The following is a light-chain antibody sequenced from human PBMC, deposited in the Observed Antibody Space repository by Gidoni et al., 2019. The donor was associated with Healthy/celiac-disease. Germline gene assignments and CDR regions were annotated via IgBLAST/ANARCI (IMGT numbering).Light chain of an antibody. J-gene: IGLJ3*02. Sequence: SGSPGQSITISCTGSSSDFGSYNRVSWYQQTPGTAPKLMISEVSNRPSGVSNRFSGSKSGNTASLTISGLQAEDEADYYCSSFTSSSTWVFGGGTKLTVL. CDR2: EVS. CDR1: SSDFGSYNR. V-gene: IGLV2-14*01. CDR3: SSFTSSSTWV.